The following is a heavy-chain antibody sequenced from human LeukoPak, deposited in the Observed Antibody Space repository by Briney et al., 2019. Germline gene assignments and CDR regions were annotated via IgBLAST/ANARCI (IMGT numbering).Heavy chain of an antibody. D-gene: IGHD3-10*01. CDR3: AKRSYGSGSYYNPL. Sequence: PGGSLRLSCAASGFTFSSYGVHWVRQAPGKGLEWVAVISYDGSNKYYADSVKGRFTISRDNSKNTLYLQMNSLRAEDTAVYYCAKRSYGSGSYYNPLWGQGTLVTVSS. CDR1: GFTFSSYG. V-gene: IGHV3-30*18. CDR2: ISYDGSNK. J-gene: IGHJ4*02.